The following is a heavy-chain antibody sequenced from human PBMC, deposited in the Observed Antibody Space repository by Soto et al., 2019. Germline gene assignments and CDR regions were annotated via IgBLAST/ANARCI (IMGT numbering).Heavy chain of an antibody. V-gene: IGHV3-48*02. CDR3: ARDKADRSCTSTSCYSPLDY. J-gene: IGHJ4*02. Sequence: EVQLVESRGGLVQPGGSLRLSCAASGFTFSSYSMNWVRQAPGKGLEWVSYISSSSDTIHYADSVKGRFTSSRDNAKSSLYLQMNSLSDDDTAVYYCARDKADRSCTSTSCYSPLDYWGQGTLVTVSS. D-gene: IGHD2-2*02. CDR2: ISSSSDTI. CDR1: GFTFSSYS.